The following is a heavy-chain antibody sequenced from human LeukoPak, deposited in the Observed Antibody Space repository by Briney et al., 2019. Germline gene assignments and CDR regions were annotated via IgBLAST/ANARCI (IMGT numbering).Heavy chain of an antibody. Sequence: GASVKVSCKASGGTFSSYAISWVRQAPGQGLEWMGGIIPIFGTANYAQKFQGRVTITADESTGTAYMELSSLRSEDTAVYYCARNEWQYCSGGSCYFPPERYWGQGTLVTVSS. V-gene: IGHV1-69*13. CDR2: IIPIFGTA. J-gene: IGHJ4*02. D-gene: IGHD2-15*01. CDR3: ARNEWQYCSGGSCYFPPERY. CDR1: GGTFSSYA.